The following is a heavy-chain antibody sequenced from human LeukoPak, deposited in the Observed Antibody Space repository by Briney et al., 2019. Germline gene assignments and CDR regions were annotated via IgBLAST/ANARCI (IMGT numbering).Heavy chain of an antibody. Sequence: SETLSLTYTVSGGSISSSSNFWGWIRQPPGKGLEWIGSISYSGSTYYNPSLKSRVTISVDTSKNQFSLKLSSVTAADTAVYYCARLTPYSGSPLGDYWGQGTLVTVSS. V-gene: IGHV4-39*01. CDR1: GGSISSSSNF. D-gene: IGHD1-26*01. CDR3: ARLTPYSGSPLGDY. CDR2: ISYSGST. J-gene: IGHJ4*02.